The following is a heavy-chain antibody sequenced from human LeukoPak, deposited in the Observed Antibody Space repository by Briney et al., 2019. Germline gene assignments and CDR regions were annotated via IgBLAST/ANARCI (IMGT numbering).Heavy chain of an antibody. CDR3: ARASGSGSYQHIFDY. CDR2: INPNSGGT. Sequence: ASVKVSCKASGYTFTNYYMHWVRQAPGQGLEWMGWINPNSGGTNYAQKFQGRVTMTRNTSISTAYMELSSLRSEDTAVYYCARASGSGSYQHIFDYWGQGTLVTVSS. V-gene: IGHV1-2*02. J-gene: IGHJ4*02. CDR1: GYTFTNYY. D-gene: IGHD3-10*01.